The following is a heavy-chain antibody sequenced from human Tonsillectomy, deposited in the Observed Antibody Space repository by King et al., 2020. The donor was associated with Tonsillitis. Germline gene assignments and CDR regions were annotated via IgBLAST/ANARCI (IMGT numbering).Heavy chain of an antibody. Sequence: QLVQSGGGLGKPGGSLRLSCAVSGFTFRTYTMNWVRQAPGKGLEWVSSIRSSGSYIYYADSVKGRFTISRDNAKSTLYLQMDSLRAEDTAVYYCARECMDMATIPFDYWGQGTLVSVSS. CDR1: GFTFRTYT. J-gene: IGHJ4*02. CDR2: IRSSGSYI. D-gene: IGHD5-24*01. CDR3: ARECMDMATIPFDY. V-gene: IGHV3-21*06.